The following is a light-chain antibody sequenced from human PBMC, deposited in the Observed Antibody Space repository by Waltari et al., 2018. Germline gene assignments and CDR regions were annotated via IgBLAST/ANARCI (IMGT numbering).Light chain of an antibody. J-gene: IGKJ1*01. V-gene: IGKV3-11*01. CDR1: QSIGTY. CDR3: QQRSGWPQT. CDR2: DAS. Sequence: EIVLTQSPATLSLSPGESATLSCRASQSIGTYLAWYQQTPGQAPRLLIYDASNRATGIPPRFSGSGSGTDFILTISSLDPEDFAVYYCQQRSGWPQTFGQGTNVEI.